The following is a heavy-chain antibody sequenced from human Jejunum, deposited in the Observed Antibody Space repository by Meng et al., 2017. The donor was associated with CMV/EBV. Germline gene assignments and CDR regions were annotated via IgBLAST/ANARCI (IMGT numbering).Heavy chain of an antibody. J-gene: IGHJ4*02. CDR3: ARDGEGRWLQLGC. CDR2: IDYSGTT. V-gene: IGHV4-39*06. D-gene: IGHD5-24*01. CDR1: GDSLSSGGYF. Sequence: SGDSLSSGGYFWGWVRQPPGKGLEWIGSIDYSGTTRYNPSLGSRVVISVDTSMNQLTLRLDSVTAADTAVYYCARDGEGRWLQLGCWGQGTLVTVSS.